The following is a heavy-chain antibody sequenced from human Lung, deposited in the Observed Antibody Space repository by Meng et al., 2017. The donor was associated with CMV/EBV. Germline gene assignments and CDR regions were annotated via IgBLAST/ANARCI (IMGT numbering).Heavy chain of an antibody. CDR2: IYNTWSD. J-gene: IGHJ4*02. CDR3: VADLVGIGGRGY. Sequence: SETLSLXCTVYGASVSSDDYHWSWIRQPPGKELEWIGQIYNTWSDTFNPSLQSRVTISADTSKNQFSLKLTSVTTADTAVYFCVADLVGIGGRGYLGQGPMVTVSS. V-gene: IGHV4-61*08. CDR1: GASVSSDDYH. D-gene: IGHD5-12*01.